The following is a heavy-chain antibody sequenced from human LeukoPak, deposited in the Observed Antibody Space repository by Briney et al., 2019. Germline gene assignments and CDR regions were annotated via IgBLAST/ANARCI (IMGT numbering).Heavy chain of an antibody. CDR1: GFTVSSNY. CDR2: IYSGGTT. J-gene: IGHJ4*02. CDR3: ARVSAPYPGNSYPGVFDY. Sequence: GGSLRLSCAASGFTVSSNYMSWVRQAPGKGLEWVSIIYSGGTTYYADSVKGRFTFSRDNSKNTLYLHMNSLRAEDTAVYYCARVSAPYPGNSYPGVFDYWGQGTLVSVSS. D-gene: IGHD3-9*01. V-gene: IGHV3-53*01.